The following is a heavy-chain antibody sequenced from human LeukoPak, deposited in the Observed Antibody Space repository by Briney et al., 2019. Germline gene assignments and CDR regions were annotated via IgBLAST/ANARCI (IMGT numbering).Heavy chain of an antibody. D-gene: IGHD3-10*01. CDR3: AREVPMVRGVIDY. CDR1: GGTFSSYA. Sequence: SVKVSCKASGGTFSSYAISWVRQAPGQGLEWMGGIIPIFGTANYAQKFQGRVTITADESTSTAYMELSSLRSEDTAVYYCAREVPMVRGVIDYWGQGTLVTVSS. V-gene: IGHV1-69*13. J-gene: IGHJ4*02. CDR2: IIPIFGTA.